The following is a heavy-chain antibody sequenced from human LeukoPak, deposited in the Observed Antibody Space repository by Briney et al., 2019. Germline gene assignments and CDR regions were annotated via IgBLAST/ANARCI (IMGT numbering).Heavy chain of an antibody. CDR2: IQPDGSEQ. V-gene: IGHV3-7*01. Sequence: GGSLRLSRAASGFTFSTYAMSWVRQAPGKGLEWVGNIQPDGSEQYPVDSVKGRFTISRDNSRNSLFLQMSSLRVEDTAVYYCASQSFARFDPWGQGTLVTVSS. J-gene: IGHJ5*02. CDR3: ASQSFARFDP. CDR1: GFTFSTYA. D-gene: IGHD3-16*01.